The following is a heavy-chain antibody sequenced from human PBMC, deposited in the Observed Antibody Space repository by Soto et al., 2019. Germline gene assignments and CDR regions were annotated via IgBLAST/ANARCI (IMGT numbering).Heavy chain of an antibody. Sequence: GESLKISCKGSGYSFTSYWISCVRQMPGKGLEWMGRIDPSDSYTNYSPSFQGHVTISADKSISTAYLQWSSLKASDTAMYYCARRDYYPYYYYGMDVWGQGTTVTVSS. CDR1: GYSFTSYW. CDR2: IDPSDSYT. V-gene: IGHV5-10-1*01. D-gene: IGHD3-22*01. CDR3: ARRDYYPYYYYGMDV. J-gene: IGHJ6*02.